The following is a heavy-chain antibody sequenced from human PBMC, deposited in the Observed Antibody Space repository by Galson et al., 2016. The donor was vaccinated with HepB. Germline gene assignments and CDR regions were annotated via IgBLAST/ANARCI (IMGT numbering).Heavy chain of an antibody. Sequence: QSGAEVKKPGESLTISCQGSGYIFHDYWIGWVRQMPGKGLEWMGRIHPRDSHTSYSPSFRGHVTFSIEKSLNTAFLQWTNPEASDSGTYFCARGIVGDGIDYWGQGTLVTVSP. CDR3: ARGIVGDGIDY. V-gene: IGHV5-10-1*01. CDR1: GYIFHDYW. CDR2: IHPRDSHT. D-gene: IGHD3-16*01. J-gene: IGHJ4*02.